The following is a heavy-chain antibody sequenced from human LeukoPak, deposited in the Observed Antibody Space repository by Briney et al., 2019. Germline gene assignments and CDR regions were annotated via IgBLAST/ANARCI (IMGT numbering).Heavy chain of an antibody. Sequence: GGSLRLSCAASGFTFSSYSMSWVRQAPGKGLEWVSSISSSSSYIYYADSVKGRFTISRDNAKNSLYLQMNSLRAEDTAVYYCARDLRFVDTAMPFDPWGQGTLVTVSS. D-gene: IGHD5-18*01. CDR3: ARDLRFVDTAMPFDP. CDR2: ISSSSSYI. J-gene: IGHJ5*02. CDR1: GFTFSSYS. V-gene: IGHV3-21*01.